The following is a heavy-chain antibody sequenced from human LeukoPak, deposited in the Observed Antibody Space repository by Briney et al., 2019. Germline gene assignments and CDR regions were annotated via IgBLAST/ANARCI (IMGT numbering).Heavy chain of an antibody. Sequence: GESLKISCKGSGYSFTTSWIGWVRQMPGKGLEWMGIIYPGDSDTRYSPSVQGQVTISADKSISTAYLQWSSLKASDTAMYYCARHFFGAAAGSPFDYWGQGTLVTVSS. D-gene: IGHD6-13*01. V-gene: IGHV5-51*01. CDR1: GYSFTTSW. CDR2: IYPGDSDT. CDR3: ARHFFGAAAGSPFDY. J-gene: IGHJ4*02.